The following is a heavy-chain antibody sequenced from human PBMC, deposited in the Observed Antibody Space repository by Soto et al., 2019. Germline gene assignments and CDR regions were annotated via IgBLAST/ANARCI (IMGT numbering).Heavy chain of an antibody. Sequence: SVKVSCKASGYTFTSYAISWVRQAPGQGLEWMGGIIPIFGTANYAQKFQGRVTITADKSTSTAYMELSSLRSEDTAVYYCARTLEHCTNGVCYEYNWFDPWGQGTLVTVSS. CDR3: ARTLEHCTNGVCYEYNWFDP. CDR2: IIPIFGTA. J-gene: IGHJ5*02. D-gene: IGHD2-8*01. CDR1: GYTFTSYA. V-gene: IGHV1-69*06.